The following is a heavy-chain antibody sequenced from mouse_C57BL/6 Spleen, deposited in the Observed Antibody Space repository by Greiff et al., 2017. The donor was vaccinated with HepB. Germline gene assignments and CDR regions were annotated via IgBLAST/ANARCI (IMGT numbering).Heavy chain of an antibody. D-gene: IGHD1-1*01. Sequence: VKLQQPGAELVMPGASVKLSCKASGYTFTSYWMHWVKQRPGQGLEWIGEIDPSDSYTNYNQKFKGKSTLTVDKSSSTAYMQLSSLTSEDSAVYYCARNYGSSVDYWGQGTTLTVSS. V-gene: IGHV1-69*01. CDR3: ARNYGSSVDY. CDR2: IDPSDSYT. CDR1: GYTFTSYW. J-gene: IGHJ2*01.